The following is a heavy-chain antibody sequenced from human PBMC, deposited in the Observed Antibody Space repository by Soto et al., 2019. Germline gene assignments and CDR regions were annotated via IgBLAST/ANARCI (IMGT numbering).Heavy chain of an antibody. J-gene: IGHJ5*02. CDR2: IYYSGST. CDR1: GGSISSSSYY. V-gene: IGHV4-39*01. CDR3: ARHQWLVLHWFDP. D-gene: IGHD6-19*01. Sequence: SETLSLTCTVSGGSISSSSYYWGWIRQPPGKGLEWIGSIYYSGSTYYNPSLKSRVTISVDTSKNQFSLKLSSVTAADTAVYYCARHQWLVLHWFDPWGQGTRVTVSS.